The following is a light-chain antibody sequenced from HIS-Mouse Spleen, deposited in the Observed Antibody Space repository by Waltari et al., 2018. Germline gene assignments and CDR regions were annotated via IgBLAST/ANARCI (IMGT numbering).Light chain of an antibody. Sequence: QSALPQPASVSGSPAQSITISCTGTRSHVGSYNLVSWYQQHPGKAPKLMIYEGSKRPSGVSNRFSGSKSGNTASLTISGLQAEDEADYYCCSYAGSSTWVFGGGTKLTVL. CDR1: RSHVGSYNL. V-gene: IGLV2-23*01. CDR3: CSYAGSSTWV. J-gene: IGLJ3*02. CDR2: EGS.